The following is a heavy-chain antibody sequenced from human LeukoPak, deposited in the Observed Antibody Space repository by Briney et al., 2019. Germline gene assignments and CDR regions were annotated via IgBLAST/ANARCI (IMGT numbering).Heavy chain of an antibody. Sequence: SETLSLTCTVSAGSISGFFWSWIRQPPGKGLEWIGYISYSGSTNYNPSLKSRVTISADTSKNQVYLKLSSVTAADTAVYYCARTYRYGSFPVYHLYMDVWGKGTTVTVSS. V-gene: IGHV4-59*01. CDR2: ISYSGST. CDR3: ARTYRYGSFPVYHLYMDV. J-gene: IGHJ6*03. CDR1: AGSISGFF. D-gene: IGHD5-18*01.